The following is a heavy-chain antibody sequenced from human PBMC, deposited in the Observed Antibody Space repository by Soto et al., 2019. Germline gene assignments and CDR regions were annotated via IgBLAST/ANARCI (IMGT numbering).Heavy chain of an antibody. V-gene: IGHV1-2*02. CDR3: VRGGPVAGPTSSEAYHPLDF. CDR1: GSTFSDHY. Sequence: QVQLVQSGAEVQKPGASVEVSCKTSGSTFSDHYTHWVRQAPGQGLEWMGWINPNSGGTGYAEKFQGRVTMTRDTSISTAYMELNRLNSDDTAVYYCVRGGPVAGPTSSEAYHPLDFWGQGALVTVSS. CDR2: INPNSGGT. D-gene: IGHD6-19*01. J-gene: IGHJ4*02.